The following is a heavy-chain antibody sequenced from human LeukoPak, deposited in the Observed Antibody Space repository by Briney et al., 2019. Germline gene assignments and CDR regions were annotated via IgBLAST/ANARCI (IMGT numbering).Heavy chain of an antibody. V-gene: IGHV3-48*03. CDR1: GFTFSNYV. J-gene: IGHJ3*02. D-gene: IGHD7-27*01. CDR2: ISSSGNTI. CDR3: ARERPGEDTFDI. Sequence: PGGSLRLSCAASGFTFSNYVLGWVRQAPGKGLGWVSFISSSGNTIYYADSVKGRFIISRDNAKNSLYLQMNSLRTEDTAVYYCARERPGEDTFDIWGQGTMVTASS.